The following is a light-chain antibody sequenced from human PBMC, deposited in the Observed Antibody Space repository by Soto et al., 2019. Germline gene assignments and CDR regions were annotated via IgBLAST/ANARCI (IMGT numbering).Light chain of an antibody. CDR3: QQYKSWPPLT. J-gene: IGKJ4*01. V-gene: IGKV3-15*01. CDR2: GAS. Sequence: DIVMTQSPAILSVSLGERATLSCLARQSISDNLAWYQQRSGQAPRLLIYGASTRATGVPARFSGSGSGTEFTLPISSLQSDDFAIYYCQQYKSWPPLTFGGGTKVE. CDR1: QSISDN.